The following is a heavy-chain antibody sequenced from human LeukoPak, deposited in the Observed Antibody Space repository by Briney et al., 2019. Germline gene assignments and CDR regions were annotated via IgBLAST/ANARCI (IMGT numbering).Heavy chain of an antibody. J-gene: IGHJ6*03. V-gene: IGHV3-23*01. Sequence: GGSLRLSCAASGFNFTDYAMSWVRQAPGKGLEWVSTINGRGNKTYYADTVKGRFTISRDNSKNTLYLQMNSLRAEDTAVYYCAKIAAAGTKYYYYMDVWGKGTTVTVSS. CDR3: AKIAAAGTKYYYYMDV. CDR2: INGRGNKT. CDR1: GFNFTDYA. D-gene: IGHD6-13*01.